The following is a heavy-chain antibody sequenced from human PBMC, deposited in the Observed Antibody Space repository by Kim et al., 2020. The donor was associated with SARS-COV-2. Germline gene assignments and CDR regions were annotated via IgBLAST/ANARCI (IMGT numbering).Heavy chain of an antibody. D-gene: IGHD3-16*01. J-gene: IGHJ4*02. V-gene: IGHV1-24*01. CDR3: ATGGIWLLSFDY. CDR2: T. Sequence: TIYAQKSQGRVTMTEETSTDTAYMELSSLRSEDTAVYYCATGGIWLLSFDYWGQGTLVTVSS.